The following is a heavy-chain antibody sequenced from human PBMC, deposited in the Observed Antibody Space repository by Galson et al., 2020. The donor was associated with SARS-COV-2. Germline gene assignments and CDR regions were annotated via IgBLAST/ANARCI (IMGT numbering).Heavy chain of an antibody. Sequence: GGSLRLSCAASGFAFSGSAMHWVRQASGKGLEWVARIRSRANNYATAYAASVNDRFTISRDDSKNTAYLQMNSLKTEDTAVYYCTRFVEAAKYLDYWGQGALVTVSS. CDR3: TRFVEAAKYLDY. CDR2: IRSRANNYAT. V-gene: IGHV3-73*01. D-gene: IGHD6-25*01. CDR1: GFAFSGSA. J-gene: IGHJ4*02.